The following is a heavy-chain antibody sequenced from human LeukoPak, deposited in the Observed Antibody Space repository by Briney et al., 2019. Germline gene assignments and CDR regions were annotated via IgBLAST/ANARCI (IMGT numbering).Heavy chain of an antibody. V-gene: IGHV4-39*01. Sequence: SETLSLTCTVSGGSISSSSYYWGWLRQPPGKGLEWLGSIYYSGSTYYNPSLNSRVTISVDTSKNQFSLKLSSVTAADTAVYYCARLGGLWFGEFSRYYFYYWGQGTLVTVSS. CDR3: ARLGGLWFGEFSRYYFYY. CDR2: IYYSGST. J-gene: IGHJ4*02. D-gene: IGHD3-10*01. CDR1: GGSISSSSYY.